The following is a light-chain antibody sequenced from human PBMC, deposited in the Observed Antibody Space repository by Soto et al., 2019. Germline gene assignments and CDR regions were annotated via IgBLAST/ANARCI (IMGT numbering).Light chain of an antibody. CDR3: QHRSNWPLT. CDR1: QSVSSY. Sequence: EIVLTQSPATLSLSPGERATLSCRASQSVSSYLAWYQQKPGQAPRLLIYDASNRSTGIPARFSGSGSGTAFTLTISGLEPEDFAVYYCQHRSNWPLTFGGGTKVEIK. CDR2: DAS. J-gene: IGKJ4*01. V-gene: IGKV3-11*01.